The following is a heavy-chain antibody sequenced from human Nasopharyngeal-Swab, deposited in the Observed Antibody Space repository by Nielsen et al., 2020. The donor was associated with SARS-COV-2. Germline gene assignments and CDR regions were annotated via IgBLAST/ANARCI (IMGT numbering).Heavy chain of an antibody. V-gene: IGHV1-46*01. CDR3: ASEPGGMAAPGKHFDP. J-gene: IGHJ5*02. CDR2: ITPSGGAT. D-gene: IGHD6-13*01. Sequence: WVRQAPGQGLEWMGVITPSGGATNYARKFRGRVTMTRDPSTSTVYLDLSSLKSEDTAVYFCASEPGGMAAPGKHFDPWGQGTLVTGLL.